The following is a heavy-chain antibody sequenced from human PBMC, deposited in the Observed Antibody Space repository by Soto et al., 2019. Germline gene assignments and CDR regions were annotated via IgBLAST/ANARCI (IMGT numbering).Heavy chain of an antibody. J-gene: IGHJ3*02. CDR1: GYTFTSYY. CDR3: ASVVAGSTDAFDI. D-gene: IGHD6-19*01. V-gene: IGHV1-46*03. CDR2: INPSGGST. Sequence: QVQLVQSGAEGKKPGASVKVSCKASGYTFTSYYMHWVRQAPGQGLEWMGIINPSGGSTSYAQKFQGRVTMTRDKSTSTVYMELSSLRSEDTAVYYCASVVAGSTDAFDIWGQGTMVTVSS.